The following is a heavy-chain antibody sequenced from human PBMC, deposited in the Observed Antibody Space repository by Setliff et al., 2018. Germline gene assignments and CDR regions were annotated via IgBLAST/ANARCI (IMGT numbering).Heavy chain of an antibody. CDR2: IYYSGST. V-gene: IGHV4-59*11. D-gene: IGHD5-12*01. CDR1: GGSISSHY. Sequence: PSETLSLTCTVSGGSISSHYWSWIRQPPGKGLEWIGSIYYSGSTNYNPSLKSRVTISLDTFRNQFSLKLRSVTAADTAVYYCARVRKGYSGYDFGDYWGQGTLVTVSS. CDR3: ARVRKGYSGYDFGDY. J-gene: IGHJ4*02.